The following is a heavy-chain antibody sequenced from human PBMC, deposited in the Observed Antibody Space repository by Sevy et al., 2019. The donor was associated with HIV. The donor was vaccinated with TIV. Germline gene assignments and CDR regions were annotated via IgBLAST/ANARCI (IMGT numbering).Heavy chain of an antibody. Sequence: ASVKVSCKASGGTFSSYAISWVRQAPGQGLEWMGGIIPIFGTANYAQKFQGRVTITADESTSTYYMELSSLRSEDTAVYYCARDFCVCSGSASYTTGPWGQGTLVTVS. CDR2: IIPIFGTA. D-gene: IGHD3-10*01. CDR1: GGTFSSYA. J-gene: IGHJ5*02. CDR3: ARDFCVCSGSASYTTGP. V-gene: IGHV1-69*13.